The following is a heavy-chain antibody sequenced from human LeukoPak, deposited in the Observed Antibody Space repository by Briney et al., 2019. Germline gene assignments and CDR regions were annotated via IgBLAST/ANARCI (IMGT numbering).Heavy chain of an antibody. CDR1: GYRYTHYW. J-gene: IGHJ4*02. V-gene: IGHV5-10-1*01. CDR2: IEPSDSYI. Sequence: GESLRIPCKGSGYRYTHYWISWVRQMPGKGLEWMGRIEPSDSYINHSPSFQGHVSISADKSVSTAYRQWSSLKASDSAMYYCARQPRGTVVFDYWGQGTLVTVSS. CDR3: ARQPRGTVVFDY. D-gene: IGHD4-23*01.